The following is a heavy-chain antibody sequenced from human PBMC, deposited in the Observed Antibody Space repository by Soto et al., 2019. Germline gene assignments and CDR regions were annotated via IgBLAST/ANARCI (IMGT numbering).Heavy chain of an antibody. CDR2: INGGTGQT. D-gene: IGHD1-1*01. J-gene: IGHJ6*02. V-gene: IGHV1-3*01. Sequence: ASVKVSCKASGYTFSTYAMHWVRQAPGQSLEWMGWINGGTGQTRYSQRFQDRVTITRDTPASTANMELTSLTSEDTAVYYCARGKGMEENYYHYGLDIWGQGTTVTLFS. CDR3: ARGKGMEENYYHYGLDI. CDR1: GYTFSTYA.